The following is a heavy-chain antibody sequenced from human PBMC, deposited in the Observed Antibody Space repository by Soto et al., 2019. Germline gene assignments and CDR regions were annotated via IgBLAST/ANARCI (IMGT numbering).Heavy chain of an antibody. J-gene: IGHJ4*02. V-gene: IGHV3-23*01. CDR2: ISGSGHAT. D-gene: IGHD3-22*01. CDR3: AKGRYFDSSGGCAND. CDR1: GFIFDNYA. Sequence: EVKLLESGGGLVPPGASARLSCITSGFIFDNYAMSWVRQSPGRGLEWVAAISGSGHATYYTQSVQGRFIISRDKSKKTVFLQMHNLRAEDTAVYYCAKGRYFDSSGGCANDWGLGTMVTVSS.